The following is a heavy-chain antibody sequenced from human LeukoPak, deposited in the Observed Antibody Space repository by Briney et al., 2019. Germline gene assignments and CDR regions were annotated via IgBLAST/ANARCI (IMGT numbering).Heavy chain of an antibody. CDR1: GFTFSSYS. D-gene: IGHD6-13*01. Sequence: GGSLRLSCAASGFTFSSYSMNWVRQAPGKGLEWVSSISSSSSYIYYADSMKGRFTISRDNAKNSLYLQMNSLRAEDTAVYYCARDIGQQLVRAQRRSPIYWGQGTLVTVSS. V-gene: IGHV3-21*01. CDR2: ISSSSSYI. CDR3: ARDIGQQLVRAQRRSPIY. J-gene: IGHJ4*02.